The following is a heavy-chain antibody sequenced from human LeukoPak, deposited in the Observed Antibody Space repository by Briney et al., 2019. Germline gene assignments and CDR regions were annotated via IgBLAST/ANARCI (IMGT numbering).Heavy chain of an antibody. CDR1: GGSISSYY. J-gene: IGHJ5*02. Sequence: SETLSLTCTVSGGSISSYYWSWIRQPPGKGLEWIGYIYYSGSTNYNPSLKSRVTISVDTSKNQFSLKLSSVTAADTAVYYCARHVRDFYGDYVPWFDPWGQGTLVTVSS. D-gene: IGHD4-17*01. V-gene: IGHV4-59*08. CDR2: IYYSGST. CDR3: ARHVRDFYGDYVPWFDP.